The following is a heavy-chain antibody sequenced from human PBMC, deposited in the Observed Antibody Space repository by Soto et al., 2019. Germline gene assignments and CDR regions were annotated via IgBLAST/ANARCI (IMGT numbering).Heavy chain of an antibody. CDR2: ISSSSDTI. J-gene: IGHJ6*03. Sequence: GGSLRLSCAASGFTFSTYSMNWVRQAPGKGLEWVSYISSSSDTIFYADSVKGRFTISRDNAKNSLYLQMNSLRAEDTAVYYCARDTITTFYYYYMDVWGKGTTVTVSS. CDR3: ARDTITTFYYYYMDV. D-gene: IGHD3-22*01. CDR1: GFTFSTYS. V-gene: IGHV3-48*01.